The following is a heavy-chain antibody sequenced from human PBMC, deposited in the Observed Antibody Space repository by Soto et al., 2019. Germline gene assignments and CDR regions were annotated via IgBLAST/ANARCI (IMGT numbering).Heavy chain of an antibody. CDR3: ARSWSGSTSGRVDV. CDR2: INWDGYSI. V-gene: IGHV3-9*01. CDR1: GFRFDDHV. Sequence: PGGSLRLSCVASGFRFDDHVMHWVRQRPGKGLEWVGHINWDGYSIGYGGSVRGRFTISRDNAKKTLYLQMNSLRPEDTALYYCARSWSGSTSGRVDVWGQGTTVTVSS. J-gene: IGHJ6*02. D-gene: IGHD3-3*01.